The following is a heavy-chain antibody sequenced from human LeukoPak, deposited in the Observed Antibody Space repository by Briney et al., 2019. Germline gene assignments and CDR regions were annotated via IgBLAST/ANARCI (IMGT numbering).Heavy chain of an antibody. J-gene: IGHJ4*02. D-gene: IGHD6-19*01. CDR1: GYTFTGYY. Sequence: ASVKVSCKASGYTFTGYYMHWVRQAPGQGLEWMGWVNPNSGGTNYAQKFQGRVTMTRDTSISTAYMELSRLRSDDTAVYYCARDLGYSSGWYYLGYWGQGTLVTVSS. V-gene: IGHV1-2*02. CDR3: ARDLGYSSGWYYLGY. CDR2: VNPNSGGT.